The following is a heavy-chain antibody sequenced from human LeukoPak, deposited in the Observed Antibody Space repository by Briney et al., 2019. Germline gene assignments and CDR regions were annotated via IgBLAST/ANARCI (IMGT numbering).Heavy chain of an antibody. Sequence: GGSLRLSCEGSGFSLSSYSMHWVRQAPGKGLEWVSSISGTSKYIHYSDSVKGRFTISRDNSKNSFYLQMNSLRVEDTAVYYCAREPQQFLEWLFDASPDYYYYMDVWGKGTTVTISS. CDR2: ISGTSKYI. CDR3: AREPQQFLEWLFDASPDYYYYMDV. V-gene: IGHV3-21*01. CDR1: GFSLSSYS. D-gene: IGHD3-3*01. J-gene: IGHJ6*03.